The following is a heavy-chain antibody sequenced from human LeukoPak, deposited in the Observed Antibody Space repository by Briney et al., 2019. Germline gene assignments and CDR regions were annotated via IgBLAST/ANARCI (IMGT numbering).Heavy chain of an antibody. Sequence: ASVKVSCKASGYTFTNNYLHWVRQAPGQGLEWMGMIYPRDGSTSYAQNLQGRVTVTRDTSTTTVHMELRGLRSEDTAVYYCARDQEGFDYWGQGTVVTVSS. V-gene: IGHV1-46*01. CDR2: IYPRDGST. CDR3: ARDQEGFDY. J-gene: IGHJ4*02. CDR1: GYTFTNNY.